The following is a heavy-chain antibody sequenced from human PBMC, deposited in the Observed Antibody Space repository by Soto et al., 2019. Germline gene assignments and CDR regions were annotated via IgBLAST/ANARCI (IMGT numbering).Heavy chain of an antibody. CDR1: GGSISSSSYY. CDR3: ARHGIPEYIAGAGTGGGWFDP. V-gene: IGHV4-39*01. Sequence: PSETLSLTCTVSGGSISSSSYYWGWIRQPPGKGLEWIGSIYYSGSTYYNPSLKSRVTISVDTSKNQFSLKLSSVTAADAAVYYCARHGIPEYIAGAGTGGGWFDPWGQGTLVTVSS. D-gene: IGHD6-19*01. J-gene: IGHJ5*02. CDR2: IYYSGST.